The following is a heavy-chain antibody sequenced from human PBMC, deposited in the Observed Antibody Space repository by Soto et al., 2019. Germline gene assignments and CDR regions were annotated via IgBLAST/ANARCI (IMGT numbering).Heavy chain of an antibody. Sequence: QVQLQESGPGLVKPSETLSLTCTVSGDFISNFYWSWIRQPAGKGLQSLGRISASGRSNYNPNLQSRVAMSLDTSKNQFSLRLTSLRAADTAVFFCARGMGRYFDLWGRGTLVTVFS. CDR1: GDFISNFY. D-gene: IGHD2-8*01. V-gene: IGHV4-4*07. CDR2: ISASGRS. J-gene: IGHJ2*01. CDR3: ARGMGRYFDL.